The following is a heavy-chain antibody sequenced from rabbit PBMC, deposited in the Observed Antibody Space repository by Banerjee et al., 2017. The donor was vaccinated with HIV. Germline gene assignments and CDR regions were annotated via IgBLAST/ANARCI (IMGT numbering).Heavy chain of an antibody. J-gene: IGHJ4*01. CDR2: IYAGDGST. CDR3: VRGGL. V-gene: IGHV1S40*01. CDR1: GFSFSSRYY. Sequence: QSLEKSGGDLVKPGASLTLTCTASGFSFSSRYYMCWVRQAPGKGLEWIACIYAGDGSTYFANWVNGRFTVSLDNAQNTLYLQLDSLTAADTATYFCVRGGLWGQGTLVTVS.